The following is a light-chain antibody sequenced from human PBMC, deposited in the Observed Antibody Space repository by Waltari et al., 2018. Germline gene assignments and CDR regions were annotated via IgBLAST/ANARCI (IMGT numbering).Light chain of an antibody. CDR2: RAS. CDR1: HSSSNEDS. J-gene: IGKJ2*01. V-gene: IGKV4-1*01. CDR3: LQCYNTPYT. Sequence: DIVMTQSPDSLAASLGERATINCKSSHSSSNEDSLAWYQQKPGQPPKLLIYRASTRESGVPDRFSGSGSGTDFTLTITSVQAEDVAVYYCLQCYNTPYTFGQGTRLEIK.